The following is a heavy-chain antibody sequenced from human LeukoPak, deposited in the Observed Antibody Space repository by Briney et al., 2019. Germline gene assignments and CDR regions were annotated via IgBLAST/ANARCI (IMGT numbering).Heavy chain of an antibody. J-gene: IGHJ5*02. Sequence: GGSLRLSCAASGFTFSSSWMSWVRQAPRKGLEWVANIRADGGVRNYVDSVKGRFAISRDNAKNSLYLQMNSLRAEDTAVYYCARDPLYGSGAWGQGTLVTVSS. CDR1: GFTFSSSW. CDR3: ARDPLYGSGA. V-gene: IGHV3-7*05. CDR2: IRADGGVR. D-gene: IGHD6-19*01.